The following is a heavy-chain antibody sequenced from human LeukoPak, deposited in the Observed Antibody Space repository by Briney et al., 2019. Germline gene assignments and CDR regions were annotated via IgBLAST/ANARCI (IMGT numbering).Heavy chain of an antibody. CDR2: LNPRNGNT. CDR3: ARSLSSHYDALTGYYTRAFDI. Sequence: ASVKVSCTASGYTFTSYDISWVRQATGQGLEWMGWLNPRNGNTGSAEKFQGRVTVTRDTSISTVYMELSSLRSEDTAVYYCARSLSSHYDALTGYYTRAFDIWGQGTMVTVSS. CDR1: GYTFTSYD. J-gene: IGHJ3*02. D-gene: IGHD3-9*01. V-gene: IGHV1-8*01.